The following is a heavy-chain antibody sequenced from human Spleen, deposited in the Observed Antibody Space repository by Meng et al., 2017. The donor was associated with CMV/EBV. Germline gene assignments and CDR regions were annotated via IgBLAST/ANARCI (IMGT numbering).Heavy chain of an antibody. J-gene: IGHJ4*02. CDR1: GFTFSSYS. CDR2: ISSSSSYI. V-gene: IGHV3-21*01. CDR3: ARERGWYGLPLY. D-gene: IGHD6-19*01. Sequence: GESLKISCAAFGFTFSSYSMNWVRQAPGKGLEWVSSISSSSSYIYYADSVKGRFTISRDNAKNSLYLQMNSLRAEDTAVYYCARERGWYGLPLYWGQGTLVTVSS.